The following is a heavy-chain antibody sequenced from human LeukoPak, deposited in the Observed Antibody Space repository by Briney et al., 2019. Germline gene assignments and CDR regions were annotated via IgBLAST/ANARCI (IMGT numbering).Heavy chain of an antibody. J-gene: IGHJ4*02. V-gene: IGHV3-23*01. CDR2: ISRSTETT. D-gene: IGHD2-8*01. CDR1: GFSFSSFA. CDR3: AKRAAVYGIVGPFDY. Sequence: GGSLRLSCAVSGFSFSSFALSWVRQAPGKGLEWVSSISRSTETTLYADSVKGRFTISRDNSKNTGFLQMNNLRAEDTAVYYCAKRAAVYGIVGPFDYWGQGTLVTVSS.